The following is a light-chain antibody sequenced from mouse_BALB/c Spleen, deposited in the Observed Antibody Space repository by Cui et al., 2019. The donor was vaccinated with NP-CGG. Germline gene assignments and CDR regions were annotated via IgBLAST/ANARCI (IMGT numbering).Light chain of an antibody. CDR1: TGAVTTSNY. CDR2: GTN. J-gene: IGLJ1*01. CDR3: ALWYSNHWV. Sequence: VFSHESGFTTSPGEKVTLTCRSSTGAVTTSNYANWVQEKPDHLFTGLIGGTNNRAPGVPARFSGSLIGDKAALTITGAQTEDEAIYFCALWYSNHWVFGGGTKLTVL. V-gene: IGLV1*01.